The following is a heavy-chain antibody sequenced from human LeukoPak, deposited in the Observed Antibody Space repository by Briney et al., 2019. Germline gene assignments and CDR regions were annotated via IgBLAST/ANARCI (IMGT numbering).Heavy chain of an antibody. CDR3: ARHAYGSGWYFFDY. J-gene: IGHJ4*02. Sequence: PGGSLRLSCAASGFTFSNCTMNWVRQAPGKGLEWVSSISSSSNYIYYADSVKGRFTISRDNAKNSLYLQMSSLRAGDTALYYCARHAYGSGWYFFDYWGQGTLLAVSS. D-gene: IGHD6-19*01. CDR1: GFTFSNCT. CDR2: ISSSSNYI. V-gene: IGHV3-21*01.